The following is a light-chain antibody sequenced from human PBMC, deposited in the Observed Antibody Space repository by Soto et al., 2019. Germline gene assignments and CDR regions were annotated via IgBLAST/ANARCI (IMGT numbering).Light chain of an antibody. Sequence: EIVMTQSPATLSVSPGERATLSCRASQSVSSNYLAWYQQRPGQAPRLLMYGAFIRATGIPDRISGSGSGTDFTVTISRLEPEDFAVYYCQYYGGYYGSSPRYTFGQGTKVDIK. J-gene: IGKJ2*01. CDR1: QSVSSNY. CDR3: QYYGGYYGSSPRYT. CDR2: GAF. V-gene: IGKV3-20*01.